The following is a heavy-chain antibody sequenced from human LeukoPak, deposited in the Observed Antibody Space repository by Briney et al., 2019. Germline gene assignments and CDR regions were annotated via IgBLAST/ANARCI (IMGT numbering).Heavy chain of an antibody. Sequence: PGGSLRLSCAASGFTFSNYWMHWVRQAPGKGLVWVSRINSDGSYTTYADSVKGRFTISRGNSKNTMYLQMNSLRAEDTAVYYCARADYNRNDVGDYWGQGTLVTVSP. CDR1: GFTFSNYW. CDR3: ARADYNRNDVGDY. D-gene: IGHD1-1*01. CDR2: INSDGSYT. J-gene: IGHJ4*02. V-gene: IGHV3-74*01.